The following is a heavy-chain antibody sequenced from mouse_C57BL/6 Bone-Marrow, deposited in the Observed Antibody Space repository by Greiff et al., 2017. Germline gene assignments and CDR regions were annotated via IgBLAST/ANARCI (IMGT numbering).Heavy chain of an antibody. CDR2: IDPNSGGT. D-gene: IGHD2-3*01. J-gene: IGHJ3*01. V-gene: IGHV1-72*01. CDR1: GYTFTSYW. Sequence: QVQLQQPGAELVKPGASVKLSCKASGYTFTSYWMHWVKQRPGRGLERIGRIDPNSGGTKYNEKFKSKATLTVDKPSSTAYMQLSSLTSEDSAVYYCARPLYDGYYLFAYWGQGTLVTVSA. CDR3: ARPLYDGYYLFAY.